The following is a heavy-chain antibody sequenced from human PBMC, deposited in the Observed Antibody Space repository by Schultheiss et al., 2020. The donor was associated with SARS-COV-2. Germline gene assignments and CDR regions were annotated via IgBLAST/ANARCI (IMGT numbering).Heavy chain of an antibody. CDR2: ISAYNGNT. V-gene: IGHV1-18*01. J-gene: IGHJ4*02. D-gene: IGHD6-19*01. CDR1: GYTFTSYG. Sequence: ASVKVSCKASGYTFTSYGISWVRQAPGQGLEWMGWISAYNGNTNYAQKLQGRVTMTTDTSTSTAYMELRSLRSDDTAVYYYAREEYSSGWYWDHTYAFDYWGQGTLVTVSS. CDR3: AREEYSSGWYWDHTYAFDY.